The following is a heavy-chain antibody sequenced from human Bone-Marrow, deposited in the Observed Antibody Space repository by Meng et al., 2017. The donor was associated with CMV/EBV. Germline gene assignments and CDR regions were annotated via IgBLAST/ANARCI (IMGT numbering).Heavy chain of an antibody. CDR3: ARDSTVGATRLTILNY. J-gene: IGHJ4*02. D-gene: IGHD1-26*01. CDR2: IWYDGSNK. CDR1: GFTFSSYG. V-gene: IGHV3-33*01. Sequence: SGFTFSSYGMHWVRQAPGKGLEWVAVIWYDGSNKYYADSVKGRFTISRDNSKNTLYLQMNSLRAEDTAVYYCARDSTVGATRLTILNYWGQGTLVTVSS.